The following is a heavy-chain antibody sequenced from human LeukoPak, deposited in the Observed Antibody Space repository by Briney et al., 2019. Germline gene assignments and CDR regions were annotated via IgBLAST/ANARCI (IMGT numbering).Heavy chain of an antibody. CDR2: INTGDIT. CDR3: VKGGFTYYDD. Sequence: PGGSLRLSCAASGFNFGNYAMSWVRQAPEKGLEWVSTINTGDITFYANSVKGRFTISRDNSKNALFLQMNSLRAEDTAIYYCVKGGFTYYDDWGQGTLVTVSS. CDR1: GFNFGNYA. J-gene: IGHJ4*02. D-gene: IGHD3-22*01. V-gene: IGHV3-23*01.